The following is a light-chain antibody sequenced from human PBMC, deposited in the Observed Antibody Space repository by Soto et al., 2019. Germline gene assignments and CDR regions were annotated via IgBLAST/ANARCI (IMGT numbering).Light chain of an antibody. Sequence: QSVLTQPASVSGSPGQSITISRTGTSSDVGAYNYGSWFQQHPGKAPTLIISEVSNRPSGVSNRFSGSQSGNAASLTISGLQAEDEADYFCFSFTTDWTHVFGTGTKVTVL. CDR2: EVS. V-gene: IGLV2-14*01. CDR3: FSFTTDWTHV. CDR1: SSDVGAYNY. J-gene: IGLJ1*01.